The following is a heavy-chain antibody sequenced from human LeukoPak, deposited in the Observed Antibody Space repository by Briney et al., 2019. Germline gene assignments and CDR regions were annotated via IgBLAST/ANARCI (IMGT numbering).Heavy chain of an antibody. CDR2: MSPNSGDT. J-gene: IGHJ4*02. CDR1: GYTFTSHD. Sequence: ASVKVSCKDSGYTFTSHDINWVRQATGQGLEWMGWMSPNSGDTGYAQKFQGRVTMTSDSSISTAYMELSSLRSEDTAIYYCVRTPPNWGFDYWGQGTLVTVSS. CDR3: VRTPPNWGFDY. V-gene: IGHV1-8*01. D-gene: IGHD7-27*01.